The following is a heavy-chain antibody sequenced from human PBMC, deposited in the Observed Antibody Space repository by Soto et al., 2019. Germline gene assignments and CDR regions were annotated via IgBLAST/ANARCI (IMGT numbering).Heavy chain of an antibody. CDR2: ISGSGGST. J-gene: IGHJ6*02. D-gene: IGHD6-13*01. Sequence: EVQLLESGGGLVQPGGSLRLSCAASGFTFSSYAMSWVRQAPGKGLEWVSAISGSGGSTYYADSVKGRFTISRDNSKNTLYLQMNSLRAEDTAVYYCAKGVDSSSWVRGYYYYGMDVWGQGTTVTVSS. CDR1: GFTFSSYA. CDR3: AKGVDSSSWVRGYYYYGMDV. V-gene: IGHV3-23*01.